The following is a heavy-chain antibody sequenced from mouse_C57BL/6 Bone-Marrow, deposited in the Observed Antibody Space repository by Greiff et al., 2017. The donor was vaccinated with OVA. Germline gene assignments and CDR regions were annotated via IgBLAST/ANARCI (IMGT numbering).Heavy chain of an antibody. CDR3: TREGDGYYYVDY. CDR1: GFTFSSYA. V-gene: IGHV5-9-1*02. D-gene: IGHD2-3*01. Sequence: EVMLVESGEGLVKPGGSLKLSCAASGFTFSSYAMSWVRQTPEKRLEWVAYISSGGDYIYYADTVKGRFTISRDNARNTLYLQMSSLKSEDTAMYYCTREGDGYYYVDYWGQGTTLTVSS. CDR2: ISSGGDYI. J-gene: IGHJ2*01.